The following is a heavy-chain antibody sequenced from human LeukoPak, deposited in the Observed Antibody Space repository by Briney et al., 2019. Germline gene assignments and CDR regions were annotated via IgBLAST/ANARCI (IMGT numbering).Heavy chain of an antibody. Sequence: GGSLRLSCAASGFTFSSYSMIWVRQAPGKGLEWVSSISSSSSYIYYADSVKGRFTISRDNAKNSLYLQMNSLRAEDTAVYYCARTSPSLTYYYGSGEAGTAFDIWGQGTMVTVSS. V-gene: IGHV3-21*01. D-gene: IGHD3-10*01. J-gene: IGHJ3*02. CDR1: GFTFSSYS. CDR3: ARTSPSLTYYYGSGEAGTAFDI. CDR2: ISSSSSYI.